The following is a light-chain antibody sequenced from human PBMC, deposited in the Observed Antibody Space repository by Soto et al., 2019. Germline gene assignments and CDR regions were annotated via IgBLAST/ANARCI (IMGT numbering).Light chain of an antibody. Sequence: EIVLTQSPATLSLSPGERATLSSRASQSVSSYLAWYQQKPGQAPSLLIYDASNRATGIPARFSGSGSGTDFTLTISSLEPEDFAVYYCQQRSNWPFTFGPVTKVDIQ. J-gene: IGKJ3*01. V-gene: IGKV3-11*01. CDR1: QSVSSY. CDR3: QQRSNWPFT. CDR2: DAS.